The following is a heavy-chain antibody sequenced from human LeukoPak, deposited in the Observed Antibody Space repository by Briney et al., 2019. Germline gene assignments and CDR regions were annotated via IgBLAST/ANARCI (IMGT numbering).Heavy chain of an antibody. V-gene: IGHV4-59*01. Sequence: SETLSLTCTVSGGSISSYYWSWIRQPPGKGLEWIGYIYYSGSTNYNSSLKSRVTISVDTSKNQFSLKLSSVTAADTAVYYCARVAVADPYYFDYWGQGTLVTVSS. D-gene: IGHD6-19*01. CDR2: IYYSGST. J-gene: IGHJ4*02. CDR1: GGSISSYY. CDR3: ARVAVADPYYFDY.